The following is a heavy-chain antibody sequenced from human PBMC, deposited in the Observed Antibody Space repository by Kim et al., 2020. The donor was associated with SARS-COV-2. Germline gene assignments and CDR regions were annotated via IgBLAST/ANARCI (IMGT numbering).Heavy chain of an antibody. J-gene: IGHJ4*02. Sequence: GGSLRLSCAASGFTFSSYEMNWVRQAPGKGLEWVSYISSSGSTIYYADSVKGRFTISRDNAKNSLYLQMNSLRAEDTAVYYCARVGQGYSYGWGRKWEPDYWGQGTLVTVSS. V-gene: IGHV3-48*03. D-gene: IGHD5-18*01. CDR1: GFTFSSYE. CDR2: ISSSGSTI. CDR3: ARVGQGYSYGWGRKWEPDY.